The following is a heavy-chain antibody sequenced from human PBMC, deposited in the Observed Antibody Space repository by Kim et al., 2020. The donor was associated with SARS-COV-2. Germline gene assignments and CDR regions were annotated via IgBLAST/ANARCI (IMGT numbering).Heavy chain of an antibody. V-gene: IGHV3-23*02. D-gene: IGHD3-16*01. J-gene: IGHJ4*03. Sequence: GGSLRLSCAASGFNFNNYIMTWVRQAPGKGLEWVSSISGDGDTTYYGASVKGRFTISKDNSKNTLYLQMNSLRVDDTAVYYCAKDLRGGSILRYFDYWGQGAMVTVSS. CDR1: GFNFNNYI. CDR3: AKDLRGGSILRYFDY. CDR2: ISGDGDTT.